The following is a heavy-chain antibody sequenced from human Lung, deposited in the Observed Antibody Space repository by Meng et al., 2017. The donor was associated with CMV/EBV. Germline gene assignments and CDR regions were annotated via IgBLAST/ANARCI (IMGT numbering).Heavy chain of an antibody. CDR1: GYSITNHNW. Sequence: HVQCRGSGPAPWNPPETLSLPCAVSGYSITNHNWWAWVRQPPGKGLEWIGEIPHRGSSAYNPSLKSRVSMSIDKSKNQFSLKLTSVTAADTAVYHCLRRSGGSVWGQGTLVTVSS. CDR3: LRRSGGSV. J-gene: IGHJ1*01. CDR2: IPHRGSS. V-gene: IGHV4-4*03. D-gene: IGHD3-10*01.